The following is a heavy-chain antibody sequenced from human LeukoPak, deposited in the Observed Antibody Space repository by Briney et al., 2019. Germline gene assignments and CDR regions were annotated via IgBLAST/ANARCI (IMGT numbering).Heavy chain of an antibody. D-gene: IGHD3-10*01. J-gene: IGHJ6*02. Sequence: SETLSLTCTVSGASISSGGYSWSWVRQHPGKGLEWIGCIYYTGSTYYNPSLERRVTISVATSKNQFSLKVSSVTAADTAVYYCARADYYGSGRRGMDVWGQGTTVTVSS. CDR3: ARADYYGSGRRGMDV. V-gene: IGHV4-31*03. CDR1: GASISSGGYS. CDR2: IYYTGST.